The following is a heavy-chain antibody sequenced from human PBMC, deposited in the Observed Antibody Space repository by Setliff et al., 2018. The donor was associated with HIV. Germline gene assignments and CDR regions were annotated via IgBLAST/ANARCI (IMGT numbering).Heavy chain of an antibody. J-gene: IGHJ4*02. CDR2: ISSSGSYI. D-gene: IGHD3-3*01. CDR1: GFSLTSYS. V-gene: IGHV3-21*01. Sequence: GESLKISCAASGFSLTSYSMNWVRQAPGKGLEWVSSISSSGSYIYYADSVKGRFTISRDNAKNSLYLQMNSLRAEDTAVYYCARGNRITIFGVARYYFDYWGQGTLVTVSS. CDR3: ARGNRITIFGVARYYFDY.